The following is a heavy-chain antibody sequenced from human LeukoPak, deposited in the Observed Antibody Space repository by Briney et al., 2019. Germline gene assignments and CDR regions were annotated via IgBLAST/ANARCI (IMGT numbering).Heavy chain of an antibody. V-gene: IGHV3-30*03. Sequence: GGSLRLSCAASGFTFSSYGMHWVRQAPGKGLEWVAVISYDGSNKYYADSVKGRSTISRDNSKNTLYLQMNSLRAEDTAVYYCARDRADWGYYFDYWGQGTLVTVSS. CDR1: GFTFSSYG. J-gene: IGHJ4*02. CDR2: ISYDGSNK. CDR3: ARDRADWGYYFDY. D-gene: IGHD3-16*01.